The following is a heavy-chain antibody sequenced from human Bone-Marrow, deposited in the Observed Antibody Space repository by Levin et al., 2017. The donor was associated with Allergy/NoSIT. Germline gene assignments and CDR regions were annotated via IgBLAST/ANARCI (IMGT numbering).Heavy chain of an antibody. CDR3: ATGGYYLDY. J-gene: IGHJ4*02. Sequence: GGSLRLPCAASGFTFSNAWMNWVRQAPGKGLEWVGRIKSKVDGETTDYTAPVKGRFTISRDDSKNTVSLLMNSLKTEDTAVYYCATGGYYLDYWGQGTLVIVSS. V-gene: IGHV3-15*01. CDR2: IKSKVDGETT. CDR1: GFTFSNAW.